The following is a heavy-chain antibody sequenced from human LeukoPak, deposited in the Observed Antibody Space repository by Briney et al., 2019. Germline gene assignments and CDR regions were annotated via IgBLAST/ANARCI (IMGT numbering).Heavy chain of an antibody. CDR3: ARANRRITMVRGVTQIYYYGMDV. D-gene: IGHD3-10*01. J-gene: IGHJ6*02. CDR2: INHSGST. CDR1: GGSFSGYY. V-gene: IGHV4-34*01. Sequence: SETLSLTCAVYGGSFSGYYWSWIRQPPGKGLEWIGEINHSGSTNYNPSLKSRVTISVDTSKNQFSLKLSSVTAADTAVYYCARANRRITMVRGVTQIYYYGMDVWGQGTTVTVSS.